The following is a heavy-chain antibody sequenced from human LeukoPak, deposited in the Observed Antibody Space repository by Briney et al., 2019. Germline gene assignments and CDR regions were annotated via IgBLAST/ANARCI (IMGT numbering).Heavy chain of an antibody. CDR3: ARDHSGTQDY. D-gene: IGHD1-1*01. Sequence: GGSLRLSCAASGFTFSNYGMHWVRQAPGKGLEWVAVICDDGSNEYYADSVKGRFTIFKDNRRNTLYLQMNSLRAEDTAVYSCARDHSGTQDYWGQGTLVTVSS. V-gene: IGHV3-33*01. J-gene: IGHJ4*02. CDR2: ICDDGSNE. CDR1: GFTFSNYG.